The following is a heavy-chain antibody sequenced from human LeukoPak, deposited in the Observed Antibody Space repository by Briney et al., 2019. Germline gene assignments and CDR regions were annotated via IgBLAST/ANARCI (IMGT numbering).Heavy chain of an antibody. CDR3: ARGAWIQGPHDY. Sequence: ASVKVSCKASGYTFTGYYMHWVRQAPGQGLEWMGWINPNSGGTNYAQKFQDRDTMTRDTSISTAYMELSRLRSDDTAVYYCARGAWIQGPHDYWGQGTLVTVSS. CDR1: GYTFTGYY. CDR2: INPNSGGT. D-gene: IGHD5-18*01. V-gene: IGHV1-2*02. J-gene: IGHJ4*02.